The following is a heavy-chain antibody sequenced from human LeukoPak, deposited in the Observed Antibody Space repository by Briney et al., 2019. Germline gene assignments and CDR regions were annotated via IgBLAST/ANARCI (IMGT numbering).Heavy chain of an antibody. V-gene: IGHV3-23*01. CDR1: GFSFSSYA. J-gene: IGHJ4*02. CDR3: AKVPVAGDNY. CDR2: ISGSGGST. Sequence: GGSLRLSCAASGFSFSSYAMNWVRQAPGKGLEWVSTISGSGGSTYYADSVKGRFTISRDNSKNTLYLQMNSLRAEDTAVYYCAKVPVAGDNYWGQGTLVTVSS. D-gene: IGHD6-19*01.